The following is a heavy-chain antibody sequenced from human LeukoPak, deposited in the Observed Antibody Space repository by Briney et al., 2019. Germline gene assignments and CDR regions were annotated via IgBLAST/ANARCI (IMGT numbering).Heavy chain of an antibody. V-gene: IGHV4-34*11. CDR3: AREYGVYWYFDL. D-gene: IGHD3-10*01. CDR2: IYYSGST. J-gene: IGHJ2*01. CDR1: GGSFSGYY. Sequence: PSETLSLTCAVYGGSFSGYYWSWIRQPPGKGLEWIGYIYYSGSTNYNPSLKSRVTISVDTSKNQFSLKPSSVTAADTAVYYCAREYGVYWYFDLWGRGTLVTVSS.